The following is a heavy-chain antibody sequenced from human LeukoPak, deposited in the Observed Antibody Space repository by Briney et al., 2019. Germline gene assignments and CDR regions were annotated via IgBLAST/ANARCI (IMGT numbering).Heavy chain of an antibody. CDR1: GFTFSSYA. CDR2: ISYDGSNK. D-gene: IGHD2-2*01. J-gene: IGHJ4*02. CDR3: AKSTAPAGYYLDY. V-gene: IGHV3-30-3*02. Sequence: PGRSLRLSCAASGFTFSSYAMHWVRQAPGKGLEWVAVISYDGSNKYYADSVKGRFTISRDNSKNALYLQMNSLRGEDTAVYYCAKSTAPAGYYLDYWGQGILVTVSS.